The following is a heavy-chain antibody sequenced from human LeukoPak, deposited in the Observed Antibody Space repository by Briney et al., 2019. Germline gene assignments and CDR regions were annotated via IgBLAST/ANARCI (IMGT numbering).Heavy chain of an antibody. CDR2: VSGNGGSR. Sequence: GGSLRLSCAASGFTFSTYGMSWVRQAPGKGLEWVSGVSGNGGSRFYTDSVKGRFTISRDNSKNTLYLQMNSLRAEDTAVYYCARDASVAAAQRGGHFDYWGQGTLVTVSS. D-gene: IGHD6-13*01. CDR1: GFTFSTYG. V-gene: IGHV3-23*01. CDR3: ARDASVAAAQRGGHFDY. J-gene: IGHJ4*02.